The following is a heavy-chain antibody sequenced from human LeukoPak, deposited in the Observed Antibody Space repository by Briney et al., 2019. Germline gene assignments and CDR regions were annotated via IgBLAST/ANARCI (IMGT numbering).Heavy chain of an antibody. J-gene: IGHJ4*02. CDR1: GFSVRNKY. Sequence: QPGGSLRLSCAASGFSVRNKYMSWVRQAPGKGLEWVSVIYTGGDTYYADSVRGRFTISRDNSKNTVNLQMNSLRAEDTALYYCAGGQMFTRGGFDDGGQGTLVTVSS. D-gene: IGHD2-2*01. V-gene: IGHV3-53*01. CDR3: AGGQMFTRGGFDD. CDR2: IYTGGDT.